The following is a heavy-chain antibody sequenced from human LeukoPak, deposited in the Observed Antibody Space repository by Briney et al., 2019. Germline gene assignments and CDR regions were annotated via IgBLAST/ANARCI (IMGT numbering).Heavy chain of an antibody. D-gene: IGHD3-10*01. CDR3: ARDLMVRVYNWFDP. CDR1: GYTFTGYY. J-gene: IGHJ5*02. V-gene: IGHV1-2*02. Sequence: GASVKVSCKASGYTFTGYYMHWVRQAPGQGLEWMGWINPNSGGTNYAQKFQGRVTMTRDTSISTAYMELSRLRSDDTAVYYCARDLMVRVYNWFDPWGQGTLVTVSS. CDR2: INPNSGGT.